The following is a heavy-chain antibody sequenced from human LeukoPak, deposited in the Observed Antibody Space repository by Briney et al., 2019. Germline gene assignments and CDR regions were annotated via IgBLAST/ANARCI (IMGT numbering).Heavy chain of an antibody. D-gene: IGHD6-19*01. CDR2: IYYSGST. J-gene: IGHJ4*02. CDR1: GGSISSSSYY. V-gene: IGHV4-39*01. CDR3: ARRHSSGWYDYFDY. Sequence: SETLSLTCTVSGGSISSSSYYGGWIRQPPGKGLEWIGSIYYSGSTYYNPSLKSRVTISVDTSKNQFSLKLSSVTAADTAVYYCARRHSSGWYDYFDYWGQGTLVTVSS.